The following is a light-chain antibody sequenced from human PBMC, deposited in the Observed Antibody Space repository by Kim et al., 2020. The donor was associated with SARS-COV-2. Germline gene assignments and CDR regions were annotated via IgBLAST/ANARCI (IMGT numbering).Light chain of an antibody. Sequence: LSASVGDRVTITCRASQTISKWAAWYQQKPGKAPKLLIYNASSLESGVPSRFSGSGSGTEFILTISSLQPDDFATYYCQQYNSFSTFGQGTKLEI. J-gene: IGKJ2*01. CDR2: NAS. CDR3: QQYNSFST. CDR1: QTISKW. V-gene: IGKV1-5*03.